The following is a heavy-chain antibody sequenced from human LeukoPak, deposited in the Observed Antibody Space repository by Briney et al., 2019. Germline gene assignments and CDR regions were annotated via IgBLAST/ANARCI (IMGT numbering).Heavy chain of an antibody. Sequence: ASVKVSCKASGYTFTSYDINWVRRATGQGLEWMGWTNANSGNTGYAQKFQGRVTMTRNTSISTAYMELSSLRSEDTAVYYCARLAYCTNGVCYGDYYYYYGMDVWGQGTTVTVSS. D-gene: IGHD2-8*01. J-gene: IGHJ6*02. CDR2: TNANSGNT. V-gene: IGHV1-8*01. CDR3: ARLAYCTNGVCYGDYYYYYGMDV. CDR1: GYTFTSYD.